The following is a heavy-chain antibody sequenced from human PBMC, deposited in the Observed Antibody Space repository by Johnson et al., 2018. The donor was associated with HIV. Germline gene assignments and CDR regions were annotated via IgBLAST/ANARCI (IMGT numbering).Heavy chain of an antibody. D-gene: IGHD4/OR15-4a*01. CDR1: TFSFSDHC. Sequence: QVQLVESGGGLVRPGGSLRLSCVASTFSFSDHCMHWVRQAPGKGLEWVAVITFEGSDKYYADSVKGRFTISRDNSKNTLFLQMNSLRAEDTAVYYCARESTHWGSDYVGYGLDIWGQGTVVTVSP. CDR3: ARESTHWGSDYVGYGLDI. CDR2: ITFEGSDK. V-gene: IGHV3-30*03. J-gene: IGHJ3*02.